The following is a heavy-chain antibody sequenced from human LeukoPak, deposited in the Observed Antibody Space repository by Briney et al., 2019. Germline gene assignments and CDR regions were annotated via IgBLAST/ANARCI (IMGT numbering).Heavy chain of an antibody. CDR1: GVSISSSSYY. CDR2: IYYSGST. Sequence: SETLSLTCTVSGVSISSSSYYWGWIRQPPGKGLEWIGSIYYSGSTYYNPSLKSRVAISVDTSKNQFSLKLSSVTAADTAVYYCARQWETTVLYYYYGMDVWGQGTTVTVSS. V-gene: IGHV4-39*01. J-gene: IGHJ6*02. CDR3: ARQWETTVLYYYYGMDV. D-gene: IGHD4-17*01.